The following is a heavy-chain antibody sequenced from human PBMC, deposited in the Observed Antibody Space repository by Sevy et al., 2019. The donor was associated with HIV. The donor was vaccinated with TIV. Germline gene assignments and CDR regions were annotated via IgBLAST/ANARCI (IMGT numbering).Heavy chain of an antibody. CDR3: ARAGYYSGFYDILTGLDY. D-gene: IGHD3-9*01. CDR1: GYTFTSYG. V-gene: IGHV1-18*01. Sequence: ASVKVSCKASGYTFTSYGISWARQAPGQGLEWMGWISVYNGNTNYAQKLKARVTMTTDISTSTAYMELRSLRSDDTAVYYCARAGYYSGFYDILTGLDYWGQGTLVTVSS. J-gene: IGHJ4*02. CDR2: ISVYNGNT.